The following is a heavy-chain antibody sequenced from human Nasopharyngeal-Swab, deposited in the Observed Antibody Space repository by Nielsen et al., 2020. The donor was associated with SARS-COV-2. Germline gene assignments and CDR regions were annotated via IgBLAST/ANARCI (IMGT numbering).Heavy chain of an antibody. CDR2: IIPIFGTA. D-gene: IGHD3-9*01. Sequence: SVKVSCKASGGTFSSYAISWVRQAPGQGLEWMGGIIPIFGTANYAQKFQGRVTITAGKSTSTAYMELSSLRSEDTAVYYCARTAFYYDILTGYYPTYYYYYMDVWGKGTTVTVSS. CDR1: GGTFSSYA. J-gene: IGHJ6*03. V-gene: IGHV1-69*06. CDR3: ARTAFYYDILTGYYPTYYYYYMDV.